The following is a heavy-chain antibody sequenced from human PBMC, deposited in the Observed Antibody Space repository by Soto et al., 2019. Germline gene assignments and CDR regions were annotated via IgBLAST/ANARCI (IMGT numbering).Heavy chain of an antibody. CDR1: GFSLSTSGMR. Sequence: SGPTLVNPTQTLTLTCTFSGFSLSTSGMRVSWIRQPPGKALEWLARIDWDDDKFYSTSLHTRLTISKDTSKNQVVLTMTNMDPVDTATYYCARMDWKDVGFFDSWGQGTLVTVSS. CDR2: IDWDDDK. D-gene: IGHD1-1*01. CDR3: ARMDWKDVGFFDS. V-gene: IGHV2-70*04. J-gene: IGHJ4*02.